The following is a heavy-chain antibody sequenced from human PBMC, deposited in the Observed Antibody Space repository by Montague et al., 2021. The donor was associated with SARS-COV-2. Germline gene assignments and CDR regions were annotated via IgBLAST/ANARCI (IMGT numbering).Heavy chain of an antibody. CDR3: DGSCEEGYYFDS. D-gene: IGHD2-15*01. J-gene: IGHJ4*02. V-gene: IGHV4-39*01. CDR2: IYYSGST. CDR1: GGSISSSSYY. Sequence: SETLSLTCTVSGGSISSSSYYWGWIRQPPGKGLEWIGSIYYSGSTYYNPSLKSRVTRSVYTSKNQFSLKLVSVTAADTAVYSYDGSCEEGYYFDSWGQGTLVTVSS.